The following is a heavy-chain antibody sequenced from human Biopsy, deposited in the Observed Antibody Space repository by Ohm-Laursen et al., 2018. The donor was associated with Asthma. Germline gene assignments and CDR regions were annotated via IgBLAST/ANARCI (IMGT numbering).Heavy chain of an antibody. D-gene: IGHD3-3*01. J-gene: IGHJ6*02. CDR2: ISYGGKT. CDR1: GGSMTPTSHY. CDR3: ARRITIFGVVQKDHGMDA. Sequence: SDTLSLTCAVSGGSMTPTSHYWDWIRQAPGKGLEWIGYISYGGKTSYNPSLKNRVTISRDTSKNQFSLWHTSVTAADTAVHFCARRITIFGVVQKDHGMDAWGQGTTVIVSS. V-gene: IGHV4-39*01.